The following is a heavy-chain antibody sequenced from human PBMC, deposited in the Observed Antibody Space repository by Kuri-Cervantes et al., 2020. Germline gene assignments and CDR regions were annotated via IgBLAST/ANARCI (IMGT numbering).Heavy chain of an antibody. J-gene: IGHJ5*02. V-gene: IGHV1-2*02. Sequence: APVKVSCKASGYTFTGYYMHWVRQAPGQGLEWMGWINPNSGGTNYAQKFQGRVTMTRDTSISTAYMELSRLRSDDTAVYYCARETRYCSSTSCYAGGRWFDPWGQGTLVTVSS. CDR1: GYTFTGYY. CDR3: ARETRYCSSTSCYAGGRWFDP. CDR2: INPNSGGT. D-gene: IGHD2-2*01.